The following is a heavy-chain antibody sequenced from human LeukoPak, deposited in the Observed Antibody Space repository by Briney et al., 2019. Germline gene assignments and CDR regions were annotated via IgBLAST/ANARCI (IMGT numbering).Heavy chain of an antibody. Sequence: GGSLRLSCAASGFTFSSYWMSWVRQAPGKGLEWVANIEQDGSEKYYVDSVKGRFTISRDNAKNSLYLQMNSLRAEDTAVYYCARDRGDFWSGPNGWTLYYYYYYMDVWGKGTTVTVPS. V-gene: IGHV3-7*01. J-gene: IGHJ6*03. CDR3: ARDRGDFWSGPNGWTLYYYYYYMDV. CDR1: GFTFSSYW. CDR2: IEQDGSEK. D-gene: IGHD3-3*01.